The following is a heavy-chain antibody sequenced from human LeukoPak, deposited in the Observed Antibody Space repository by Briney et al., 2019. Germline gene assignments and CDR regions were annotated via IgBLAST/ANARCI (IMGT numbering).Heavy chain of an antibody. V-gene: IGHV1-18*01. CDR2: ISPYNGNT. CDR3: ARAGPGSGWYFDY. Sequence: VASVKDSCKASGYDFTSVGITWVRRAPGQGLEWMGWISPYNGNTRYAQKFQGRVAMTTDTSTTTAYMELRGLRFNDTAVYYCARAGPGSGWYFDYWGQGTLVTVSS. D-gene: IGHD6-19*01. J-gene: IGHJ4*02. CDR1: GYDFTSVG.